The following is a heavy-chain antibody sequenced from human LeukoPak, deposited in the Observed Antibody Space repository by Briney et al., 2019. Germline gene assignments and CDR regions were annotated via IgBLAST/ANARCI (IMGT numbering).Heavy chain of an antibody. CDR2: IIPILGIA. V-gene: IGHV1-69*04. D-gene: IGHD4-17*01. CDR3: ARDGDGDYDTAQLDY. Sequence: SVKVSCKASGYTFTGYYMHWVRQAPGQGLEWMGRIIPILGIANYAQKFQGRVTITADKSTSTAYMELSSLRSEDTAVYYCARDGDGDYDTAQLDYWGQGTLVTVSS. J-gene: IGHJ4*02. CDR1: GYTFTGYY.